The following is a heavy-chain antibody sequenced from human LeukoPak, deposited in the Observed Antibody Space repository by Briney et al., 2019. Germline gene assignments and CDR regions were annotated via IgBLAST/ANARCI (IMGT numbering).Heavy chain of an antibody. CDR1: GYTFTGYY. J-gene: IGHJ4*02. CDR2: INPNSGGT. CDR3: ATNGVVVVAATADY. Sequence: ASVKVSCKASGYTFTGYYMHWVRQAPGQGLEWMGWINPNSGGTNYAQKFQGRVTMTRDTSISTAYMELSRLRSDDTDVYYCATNGVVVVAATADYWGQGTLVTVSS. D-gene: IGHD2-15*01. V-gene: IGHV1-2*02.